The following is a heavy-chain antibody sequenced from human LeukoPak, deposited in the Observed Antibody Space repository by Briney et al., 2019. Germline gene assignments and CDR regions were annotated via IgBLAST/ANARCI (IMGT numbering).Heavy chain of an antibody. CDR1: GYTFTGYY. D-gene: IGHD3-22*01. CDR3: ARGGVEIVADSSGYYVKDYYMDV. Sequence: GASVKVSCKASGYTFTGYYMHWVRQAPGQGLEWMGWINPNSGGTNYAQKFQGRVTMTRDTSISTAYMELSRLRSDDTAVYYCARGGVEIVADSSGYYVKDYYMDVWGKGTTVTVSS. CDR2: INPNSGGT. V-gene: IGHV1-2*02. J-gene: IGHJ6*03.